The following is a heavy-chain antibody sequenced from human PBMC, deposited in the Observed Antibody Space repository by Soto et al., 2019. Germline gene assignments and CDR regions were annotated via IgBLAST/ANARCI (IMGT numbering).Heavy chain of an antibody. J-gene: IGHJ4*02. CDR2: ISGSGRST. CDR1: GFTFSSYA. CDR3: AKVVVVAGRQAYDY. Sequence: GGSLRLSCAASGFTFSSYAMSWVRQAPGKGLEWVSDISGSGRSTYYADTVKGRFTISRDNSKNTLYLEMNSLRAEDTAVYFCAKVVVVAGRQAYDYWGQGTLVTVSS. V-gene: IGHV3-23*01. D-gene: IGHD2-15*01.